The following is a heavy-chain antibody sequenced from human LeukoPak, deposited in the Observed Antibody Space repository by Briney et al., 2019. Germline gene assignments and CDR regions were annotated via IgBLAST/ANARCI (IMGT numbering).Heavy chain of an antibody. CDR2: VSSSGGAT. Sequence: PGGSLRLSCAASGFTFSNYAMNWVRQAPGKGLEWVSSVSSSGGATYYADSVKGRFTISRDSSKNTLYLQMNSLSAEDTAVYYCAKDTHLDYWGQGTLVTVSS. J-gene: IGHJ4*02. CDR1: GFTFSNYA. V-gene: IGHV3-23*01. CDR3: AKDTHLDY.